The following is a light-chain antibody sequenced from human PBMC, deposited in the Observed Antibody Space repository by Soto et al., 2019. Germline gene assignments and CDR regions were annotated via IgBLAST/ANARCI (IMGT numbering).Light chain of an antibody. CDR3: QQYGSSPV. J-gene: IGKJ3*01. CDR2: GAS. V-gene: IGKV3-20*01. CDR1: QTVNNNY. Sequence: EIVLTQSPGTLSLSPGERATLSCRASQTVNNNYVAWYQQKPGQAPRLLIYGASSRATGIPDRFSGSGSGTDFTLTISRLEPEDFAVYYCQQYGSSPVFGPGTKVDIK.